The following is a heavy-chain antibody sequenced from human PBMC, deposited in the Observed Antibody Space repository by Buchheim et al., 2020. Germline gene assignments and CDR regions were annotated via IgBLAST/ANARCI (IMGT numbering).Heavy chain of an antibody. D-gene: IGHD4-17*01. CDR3: AKDIHQDYGDYVSDGLDY. Sequence: QVQLVESGGGVVQPGRSLRLSCAASGFTFSSYGMHWVRQAPGKGLEWVAVISYDGTNKYYADSVKGRFTISRDNSKNTLSLQMNSLRAEDTGVYYCAKDIHQDYGDYVSDGLDYWGQGNL. V-gene: IGHV3-30*18. CDR2: ISYDGTNK. CDR1: GFTFSSYG. J-gene: IGHJ4*02.